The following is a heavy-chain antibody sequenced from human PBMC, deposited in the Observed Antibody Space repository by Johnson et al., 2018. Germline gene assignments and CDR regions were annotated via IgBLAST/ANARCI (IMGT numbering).Heavy chain of an antibody. Sequence: QVQLVQSGGGVVQPGRSLRLSCAASGITFSTYGMHWVRQAPGKGLEWVVVISYDGINKYYADSVKGRFTISRDNSKNTLYLQMNSLIPEDTAFYYCARRNYYYYYVDVWGRGTTVTVSS. CDR1: GITFSTYG. CDR3: ARRNYYYYYVDV. CDR2: ISYDGINK. J-gene: IGHJ6*03. V-gene: IGHV3-30*03.